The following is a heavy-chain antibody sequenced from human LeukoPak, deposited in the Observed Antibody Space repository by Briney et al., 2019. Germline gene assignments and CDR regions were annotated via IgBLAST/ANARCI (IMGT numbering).Heavy chain of an antibody. CDR1: GGTFSSYA. J-gene: IGHJ6*02. Sequence: ASVTVSCKASGGTFSSYAISWVRQAPGQGLEWMGGIIPIFGTANYAQKFQGRVTITADESTSTAYMELSSLRSEDTAVYYCASQVLGDSGGYYDYGMDVWGQGTTVTVSS. CDR2: IIPIFGTA. V-gene: IGHV1-69*01. CDR3: ASQVLGDSGGYYDYGMDV. D-gene: IGHD3-22*01.